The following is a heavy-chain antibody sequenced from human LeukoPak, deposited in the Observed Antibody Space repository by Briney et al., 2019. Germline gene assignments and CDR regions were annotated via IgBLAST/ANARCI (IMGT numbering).Heavy chain of an antibody. J-gene: IGHJ5*02. V-gene: IGHV4-59*08. CDR3: ARGMYYYDSSGYGGYWLGP. D-gene: IGHD3-22*01. CDR1: GGTISSYD. Sequence: PSETLSLTCTVSGGTISSYDRSWIRQPPGKGLEWIGYIYYSGSTNYNHARKGRVPITIDTSNNQFSLKLRSVTAGHTAVYYYARGMYYYDSSGYGGYWLGPWGQGTLVTVSS. CDR2: IYYSGST.